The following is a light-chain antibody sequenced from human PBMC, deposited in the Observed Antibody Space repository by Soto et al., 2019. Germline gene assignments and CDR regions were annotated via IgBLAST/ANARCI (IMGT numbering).Light chain of an antibody. CDR2: GTS. CDR3: QQYGSSIT. J-gene: IGKJ5*01. V-gene: IGKV3-20*01. CDR1: QSVKSSY. Sequence: EIVLTQYPGTLPLSPGERATLPCRASQSVKSSYLAWYQHKPGQAPRLLIYGTSSRATGIPDRFSGSGSGTDFTLTISRLEPDDFAVYYCQQYGSSITFGQGTRLEIK.